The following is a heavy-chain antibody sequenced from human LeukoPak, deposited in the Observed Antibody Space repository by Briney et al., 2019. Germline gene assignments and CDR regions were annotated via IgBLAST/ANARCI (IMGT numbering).Heavy chain of an antibody. V-gene: IGHV1-69*05. Sequence: SVKVSCKASGGTFSSYAISWVRQAPGQGLEWMGRIIPIFGTANYATKLQGRVTITTDESTSTAYMELSSLRSEDTAVYYCARDGVGATQFDYWGQGTLVTVSS. CDR1: GGTFSSYA. J-gene: IGHJ4*02. CDR2: IIPIFGTA. D-gene: IGHD1-26*01. CDR3: ARDGVGATQFDY.